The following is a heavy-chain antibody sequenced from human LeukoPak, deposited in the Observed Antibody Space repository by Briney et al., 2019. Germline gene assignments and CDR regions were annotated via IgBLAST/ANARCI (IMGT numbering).Heavy chain of an antibody. J-gene: IGHJ3*02. CDR1: GFTFSSYW. CDR3: ARAREYGDYVSAFDI. Sequence: GGSLRLSCAASGFTFSSYWMHWVRQAPGTGLVWVSRINTDGSTTSYADSVKGRFTISRDNAKNTLYLQMNSLRAEDTAVYYCARAREYGDYVSAFDIWGQGTMVTVSS. V-gene: IGHV3-74*01. CDR2: INTDGSTT. D-gene: IGHD4-17*01.